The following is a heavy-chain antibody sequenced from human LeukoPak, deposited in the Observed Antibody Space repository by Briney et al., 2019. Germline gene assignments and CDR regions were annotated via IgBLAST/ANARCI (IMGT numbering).Heavy chain of an antibody. J-gene: IGHJ5*02. CDR3: AREVIAAHNWFDP. V-gene: IGHV4-4*08. CDR1: GGSISSYY. Sequence: SETLSLTCTVSGGSISSYYWSWIRQPPGKGLEWIGRFYTSGSTNYNPSLKSRVTISVDTSKNQFSLKLSSVTAADTAVYYCAREVIAAHNWFDPWGQGTLVTVSS. D-gene: IGHD6-6*01. CDR2: FYTSGST.